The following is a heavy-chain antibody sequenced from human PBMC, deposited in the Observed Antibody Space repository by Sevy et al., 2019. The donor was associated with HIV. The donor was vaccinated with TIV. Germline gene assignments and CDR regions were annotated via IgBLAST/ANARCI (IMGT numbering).Heavy chain of an antibody. Sequence: GGSLRLSCAASGFTFSSYAMSWVRQAPGKGLEWVSAISGSGGSTYYAHSVKGRFTISRDNSKNTLYLQMNSLRAEDTAVYYCAKDREITMIVVVITVSAFDIWGQGTMVTVSS. CDR1: GFTFSSYA. CDR2: ISGSGGST. J-gene: IGHJ3*02. CDR3: AKDREITMIVVVITVSAFDI. D-gene: IGHD3-22*01. V-gene: IGHV3-23*01.